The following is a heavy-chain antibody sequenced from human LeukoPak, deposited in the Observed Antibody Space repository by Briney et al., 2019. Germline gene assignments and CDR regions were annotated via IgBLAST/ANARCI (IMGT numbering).Heavy chain of an antibody. CDR1: GFIVSSNY. J-gene: IGHJ4*02. CDR2: IYSGGST. V-gene: IGHV3-53*01. Sequence: PGGSLRLSCAASGFIVSSNYMSWVRQAPGKGLEWVSVIYSGGSTYYTGSVKGRFTISRDNSKNTLYLQMNSLRAEDTAVYYCVNEIIKGNGWYYFEYWGQGTLVTVSS. D-gene: IGHD6-19*01. CDR3: VNEIIKGNGWYYFEY.